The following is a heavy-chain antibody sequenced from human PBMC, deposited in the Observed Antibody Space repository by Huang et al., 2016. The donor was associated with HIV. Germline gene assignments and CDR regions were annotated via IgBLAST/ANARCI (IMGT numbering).Heavy chain of an antibody. CDR2: LSHGGKA. Sequence: EVPLVASGGGLVQPGGSLRLYCGASGFTVNSNYMTWVRQDPGKGLEWCSLLSHGGKAHDADSVKGRFTISGDISQNTVFLQMSSLRVEDTAVYYCARGRYGTPNAWGQGTLVTVSS. D-gene: IGHD5-18*01. V-gene: IGHV3-53*01. J-gene: IGHJ5*02. CDR1: GFTVNSNY. CDR3: ARGRYGTPNA.